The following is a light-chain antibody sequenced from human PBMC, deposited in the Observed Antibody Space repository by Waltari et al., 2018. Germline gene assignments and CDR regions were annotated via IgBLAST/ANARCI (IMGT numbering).Light chain of an antibody. CDR1: GSAIDDSDF. CDR2: DVT. Sequence: QSALTQPASVSGSPGQSITIPCTGIGSAIDDSDFVSWYQHHPGNGPRVIIYDVTNRPSGISARFSASKSANTASLTISGLQPEDEGDYYCTSQTLDGVVLFGGGTQVTVL. J-gene: IGLJ3*02. V-gene: IGLV2-14*03. CDR3: TSQTLDGVVL.